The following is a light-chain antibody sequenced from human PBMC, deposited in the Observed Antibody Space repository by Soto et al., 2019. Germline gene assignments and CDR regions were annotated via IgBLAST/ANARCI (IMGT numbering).Light chain of an antibody. CDR2: DAS. Sequence: DIQMTQSPSSLSASVGDRFTITFQASQNINNYLNLYQQKPGRAPKLLIYDASNLEAGVPSRFRGSGSGTDFTFTISRLQPEDIATYYCQQYENLPTFGQGTRLEIK. CDR3: QQYENLPT. V-gene: IGKV1-33*01. J-gene: IGKJ5*01. CDR1: QNINNY.